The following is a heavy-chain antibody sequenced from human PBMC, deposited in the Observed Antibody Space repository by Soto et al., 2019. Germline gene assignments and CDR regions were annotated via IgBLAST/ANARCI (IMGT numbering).Heavy chain of an antibody. V-gene: IGHV4-39*07. J-gene: IGHJ6*02. CDR1: GGSISTSDYS. D-gene: IGHD6-13*01. Sequence: SETLSLTCTVSGGSISTSDYSWGWIRQPTGKGLEWIGEINHSGSTNYNPSLKSRVTISVDTSKNQFSLKLSSVTAADTAVYYCARGPNSSPYYYYGMDVWGQGTTVTVSS. CDR2: INHSGST. CDR3: ARGPNSSPYYYYGMDV.